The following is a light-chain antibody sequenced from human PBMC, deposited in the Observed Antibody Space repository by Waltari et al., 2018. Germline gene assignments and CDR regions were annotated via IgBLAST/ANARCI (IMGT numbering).Light chain of an antibody. V-gene: IGLV2-14*03. J-gene: IGLJ2*01. Sequence: QSALTQPASVSGSPGQSITISCTGTSSDVGSYNSVSWYQDHPGQGPKVMIYDVSNRPSGVSARFSGPKSGNTASLTISGLQAEDEADYYCSSQSSNNVVLFGGGTKLTVL. CDR1: SSDVGSYNS. CDR3: SSQSSNNVVL. CDR2: DVS.